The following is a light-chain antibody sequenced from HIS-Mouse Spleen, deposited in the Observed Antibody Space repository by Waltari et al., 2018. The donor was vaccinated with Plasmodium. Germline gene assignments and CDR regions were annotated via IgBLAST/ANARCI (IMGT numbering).Light chain of an antibody. CDR2: EGS. J-gene: IGLJ2*01. CDR3: CSYAGSSTFVV. V-gene: IGLV2-23*03. CDR1: SRDVGSYTL. Sequence: QSALTQPASVSGSPGQSITISCTGTSRDVGSYTLLSWYQQHPGKAPKLMIYEGSKRPSVVSNRFSGPKSGNTASLTISGLQAEDEADYYCCSYAGSSTFVVFGGGTKLTVL.